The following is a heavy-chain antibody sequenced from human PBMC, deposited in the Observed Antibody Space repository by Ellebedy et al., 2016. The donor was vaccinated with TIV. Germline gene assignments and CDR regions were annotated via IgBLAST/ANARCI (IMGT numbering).Heavy chain of an antibody. V-gene: IGHV1-3*01. Sequence: AASVKVSCKASGYTFTTFAIHWVRQAPGQSPEYMGWINVADGNTKYSQKLQGRVTFTRDTSANTVYMHLSDLRSDESAVYYCARDPLGYFSGGSCNNNWFDPWGQGTLVTVSS. D-gene: IGHD2/OR15-2a*01. J-gene: IGHJ5*02. CDR3: ARDPLGYFSGGSCNNNWFDP. CDR1: GYTFTTFA. CDR2: INVADGNT.